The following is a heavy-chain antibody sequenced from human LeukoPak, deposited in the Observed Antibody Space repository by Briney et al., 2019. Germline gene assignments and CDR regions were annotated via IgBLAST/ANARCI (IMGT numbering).Heavy chain of an antibody. J-gene: IGHJ3*02. CDR3: ARGLNNRKSGRRFDVFEI. CDR1: GGSFSGYY. D-gene: IGHD1-14*01. CDR2: INHSGST. Sequence: SETLSLTRAVYGGSFSGYYWSWIRQPPGKGLEWIGEINHSGSTNYNPSLKSRVTISADTSKNQFSLRLRSVTAADTAVYYCARGLNNRKSGRRFDVFEIWGQGTMVTVSS. V-gene: IGHV4-34*01.